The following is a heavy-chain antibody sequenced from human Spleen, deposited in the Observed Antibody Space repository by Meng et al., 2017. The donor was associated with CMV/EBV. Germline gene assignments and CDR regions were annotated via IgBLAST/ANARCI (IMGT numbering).Heavy chain of an antibody. CDR3: AACIAAAGGVGNAFEI. D-gene: IGHD6-13*01. Sequence: GGSLRLSCAASGFTFSNAWMSWVRQAPGKGLEWVSGISWDSGKIGYEDSVNGRFTISRDNAKNSLYLQMNSLRAEDTALYYCAACIAAAGGVGNAFEIWGQGTMVTVSS. V-gene: IGHV3-9*01. J-gene: IGHJ3*02. CDR2: ISWDSGKI. CDR1: GFTFSNAW.